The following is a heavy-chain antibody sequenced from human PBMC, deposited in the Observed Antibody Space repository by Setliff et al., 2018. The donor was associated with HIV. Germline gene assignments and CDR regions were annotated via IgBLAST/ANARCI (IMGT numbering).Heavy chain of an antibody. CDR2: INQDGSAA. D-gene: IGHD5-18*01. CDR3: AKTPGGYSYGFGAFDI. Sequence: GGSLRLSCAASGFTFSSFWMTWVRRAPGKGLEWVANINQDGSAAYYADSVKGRFTISRDNSKNTLYLQMNSLRAEDTAVYYCAKTPGGYSYGFGAFDIWGQGTMVPVSS. V-gene: IGHV3-7*03. J-gene: IGHJ3*02. CDR1: GFTFSSFW.